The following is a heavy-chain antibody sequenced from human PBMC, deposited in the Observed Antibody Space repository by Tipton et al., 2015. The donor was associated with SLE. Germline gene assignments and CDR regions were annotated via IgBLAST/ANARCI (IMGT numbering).Heavy chain of an antibody. CDR2: INPNSGST. V-gene: IGHV1-2*02. CDR1: GYTFTGYY. D-gene: IGHD3-22*01. Sequence: QSGPEVKKPRASVKVSCKASGYTFTGYYMHWVRQAPGQGLEWMGWINPNSGSTNYAQKFQGRVTMTRDTSISTAYMELSRLRSDDTAVYYCATTFDSSGYHDAFDIWGQGTMVTVSS. CDR3: ATTFDSSGYHDAFDI. J-gene: IGHJ3*02.